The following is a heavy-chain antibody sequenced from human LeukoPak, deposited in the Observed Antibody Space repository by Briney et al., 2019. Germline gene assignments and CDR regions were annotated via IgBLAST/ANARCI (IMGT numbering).Heavy chain of an antibody. J-gene: IGHJ5*02. CDR2: IYTDGRT. CDR1: GFTVSSNY. D-gene: IGHD3-10*01. Sequence: GGSLRLSCAASGFTVSSNYMGWVRQAPGKGLEWVSVIYTDGRTYSADSMKGRFTLSRDNSKNTLYLQMNSLRAEDTAVYYCVREQGGGSGSYYNSWGQGTLVTVSS. V-gene: IGHV3-66*01. CDR3: VREQGGGSGSYYNS.